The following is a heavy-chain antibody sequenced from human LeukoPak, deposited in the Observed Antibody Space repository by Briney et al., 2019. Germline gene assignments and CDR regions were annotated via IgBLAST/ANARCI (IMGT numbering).Heavy chain of an antibody. Sequence: PGGSLRLSCAASGFTLSSYAMTWVRQAPGRGLEWVSSVDGGGGTYYADSVKGRFTISRDNSKDTLYLQMNSLRAEDTAVYYCAKDGPGTTGGSFDYWGQGTLVTVSS. CDR1: GFTLSSYA. J-gene: IGHJ4*02. CDR3: AKDGPGTTGGSFDY. D-gene: IGHD1-1*01. V-gene: IGHV3-23*01. CDR2: VDGGGGT.